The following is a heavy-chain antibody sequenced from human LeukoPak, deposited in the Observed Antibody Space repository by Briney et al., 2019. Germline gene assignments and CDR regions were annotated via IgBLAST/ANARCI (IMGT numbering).Heavy chain of an antibody. J-gene: IGHJ4*02. CDR1: GYTFTSYY. D-gene: IGHD3-9*01. CDR3: ARYWLSYFDY. CDR2: INPSGGST. Sequence: GASVKVSCKASGYTFTSYYMGWVRQAPGQGLEWMGVINPSGGSTSYPQKFQGRVTMTTDTSTSTAYMELRSLRSDDTAVYYCARYWLSYFDYWGQGTLVTVSS. V-gene: IGHV1-46*01.